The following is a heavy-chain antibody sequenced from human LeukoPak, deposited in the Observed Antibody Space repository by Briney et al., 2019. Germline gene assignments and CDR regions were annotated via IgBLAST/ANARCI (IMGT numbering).Heavy chain of an antibody. CDR2: IYPGDSDT. V-gene: IGHV5-51*01. CDR3: ARPRPRSDFWRVYYYYYYGMDF. J-gene: IGHJ6*02. Sequence: GESLKISCKGSGYSFTSYWIGWVRQMPGKGLEWMGIIYPGDSDTRYSPSFQGQVTISADKSISTAYLQWSSLKASDTAMYYGARPRPRSDFWRVYYYYYYGMDFWGQGTTVTVPS. CDR1: GYSFTSYW. D-gene: IGHD3-3*01.